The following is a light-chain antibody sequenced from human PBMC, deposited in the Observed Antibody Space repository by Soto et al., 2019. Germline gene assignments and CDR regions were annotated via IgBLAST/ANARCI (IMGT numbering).Light chain of an antibody. Sequence: QSALTQPASVSGSPGQSITISCTGTSSDVGGYNYVSWYQQHPGKAPKLMIYEVSNRPSGVSNRFSGSKSGNTASLTISGXXXXXXXXXXXSSYTSSSTLVVFGGGTKLTVL. V-gene: IGLV2-14*01. J-gene: IGLJ2*01. CDR2: EVS. CDR3: SSYTSSSTLVV. CDR1: SSDVGGYNY.